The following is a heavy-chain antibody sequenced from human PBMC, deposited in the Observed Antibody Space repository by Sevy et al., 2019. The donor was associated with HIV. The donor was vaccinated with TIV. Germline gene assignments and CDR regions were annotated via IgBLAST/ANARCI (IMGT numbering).Heavy chain of an antibody. Sequence: GGSLRLSCAASEFTFNRYGMHWVRQAPGKGLEWVAITSYDGSSKYYADSVKGRFTISRDNSKNTLYLQMESLGVEDTAVYYCAKLDAWVSGAPIADWGQGTLVTVSS. CDR2: TSYDGSSK. CDR1: EFTFNRYG. J-gene: IGHJ4*02. CDR3: AKLDAWVSGAPIAD. V-gene: IGHV3-30*18. D-gene: IGHD2-21*01.